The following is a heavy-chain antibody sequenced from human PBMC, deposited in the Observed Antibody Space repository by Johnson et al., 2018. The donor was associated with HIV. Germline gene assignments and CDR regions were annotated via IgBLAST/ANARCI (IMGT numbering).Heavy chain of an antibody. CDR1: GFTFGDYA. CDR2: IRSKAYGGTT. V-gene: IGHV3-49*04. D-gene: IGHD6-19*01. Sequence: EMQLVESGGGLVQPGRSLRLSCTTSGFTFGDYAMNWVRQAPGKGLEWVGFIRSKAYGGTTQYAASVKGRFTISRDDSKSIAYLQMNSLKTEDTAVYYCTRDFSSGWYSARVAFDIWGQGTRVTVSS. J-gene: IGHJ3*02. CDR3: TRDFSSGWYSARVAFDI.